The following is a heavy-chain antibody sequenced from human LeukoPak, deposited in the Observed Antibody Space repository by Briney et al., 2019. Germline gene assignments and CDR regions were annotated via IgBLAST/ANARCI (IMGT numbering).Heavy chain of an antibody. D-gene: IGHD6-6*01. CDR2: IYTSGST. Sequence: SETLSLTCTVSGGSISSYYWSWIRQPAGKGLEWIGRIYTSGSTNYNPSLKSRVTISVDTSKNQFSLKLSSVTAADTAVYYCARIAARPREGAFDIWGQGTMVTVSS. CDR1: GGSISSYY. V-gene: IGHV4-4*07. CDR3: ARIAARPREGAFDI. J-gene: IGHJ3*02.